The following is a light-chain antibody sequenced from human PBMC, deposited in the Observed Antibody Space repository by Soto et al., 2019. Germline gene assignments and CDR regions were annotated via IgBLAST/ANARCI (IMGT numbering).Light chain of an antibody. J-gene: IGLJ3*02. CDR3: SSYTSSSTYV. V-gene: IGLV2-14*01. CDR2: EVS. Sequence: QSVLPQPASGAGSTGQSITIYCTGTSSDVGGFKYVSWFQHHPGKAPKLMMYEVSNRPSGVSNRFSASKSGNTASLTISGLQAEDEGDYYCSSYTSSSTYVFGGGTKLTVL. CDR1: SSDVGGFKY.